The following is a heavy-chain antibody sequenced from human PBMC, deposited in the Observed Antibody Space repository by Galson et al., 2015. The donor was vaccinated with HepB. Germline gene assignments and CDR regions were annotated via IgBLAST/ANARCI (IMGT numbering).Heavy chain of an antibody. D-gene: IGHD3-22*01. J-gene: IGHJ4*02. CDR1: GFTFRNYA. CDR3: AKDRAPYYDSSRGFDY. CDR2: ISASGGST. V-gene: IGHV3-23*01. Sequence: SLRLSCAASGFTFRNYAMSWVRQAPGKGLEWVSGISASGGSTYNADSVKGRSTISRDTSKNTLYLQMNSLRAEDTAVYFCAKDRAPYYDSSRGFDYWGQGSLVTVSS.